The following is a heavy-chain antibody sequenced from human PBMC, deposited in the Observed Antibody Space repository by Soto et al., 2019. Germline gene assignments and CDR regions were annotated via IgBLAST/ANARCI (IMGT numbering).Heavy chain of an antibody. CDR2: IYYSGST. D-gene: IGHD2-8*01. CDR3: ARDGYCTNGVCYSD. V-gene: IGHV4-61*01. J-gene: IGHJ4*02. CDR1: GGSVSSGSYY. Sequence: QVQLQESGPGLVKPSETLSLTCTVSGGSVSSGSYYWSWIRQPPGKGLEWIGYIYYSGSTNYNPSLKRRVTISVDTSKNQFSLKLSSVTAADTAVYYCARDGYCTNGVCYSDWGQGTLVTVSS.